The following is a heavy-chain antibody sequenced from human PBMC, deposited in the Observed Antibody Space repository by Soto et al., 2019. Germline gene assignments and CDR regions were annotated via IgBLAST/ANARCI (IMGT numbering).Heavy chain of an antibody. V-gene: IGHV4-59*08. J-gene: IGHJ4*02. CDR1: GGSISSYY. CDR2: IYYSGST. D-gene: IGHD3-9*01. Sequence: SETLSLTCTVSGGSISSYYWSWIRQPPGKGLEWIGYIYYSGSTNYNPSLKSRVTISVDTSKNQFSLKLSSVTAADTAVYYCARMYYDILTGPDYFDYWGQGTLVTVSS. CDR3: ARMYYDILTGPDYFDY.